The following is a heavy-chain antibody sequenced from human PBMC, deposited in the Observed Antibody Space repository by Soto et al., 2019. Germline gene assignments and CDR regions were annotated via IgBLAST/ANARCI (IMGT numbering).Heavy chain of an antibody. Sequence: TGGSLRLSCAVSGFTFNSYAMNWVRQAPGKGLEWVSYISYSGSTIYYADSVKGRFTISRDNAKNSLYLQMNSLRAEDTAVYYCARDNLAFDIWGQGTMVTVSS. CDR3: ARDNLAFDI. CDR1: GFTFNSYA. V-gene: IGHV3-48*04. J-gene: IGHJ3*02. CDR2: ISYSGSTI.